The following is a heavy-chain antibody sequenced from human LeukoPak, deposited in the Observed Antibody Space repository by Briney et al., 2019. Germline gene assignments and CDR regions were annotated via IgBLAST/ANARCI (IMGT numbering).Heavy chain of an antibody. D-gene: IGHD2-2*01. J-gene: IGHJ3*01. CDR1: GFTFSDYA. CDR3: ARAGDCSGTDCYRAFNV. Sequence: GGSLRLSCIASGFTFSDYAMHWVRQAPGKGLEWVAIISYDGSKKYYADSVKGRFAISRDNSKNTLYLQMNSLRAEDTAVYYCARAGDCSGTDCYRAFNVWGRGTMVTVSS. CDR2: ISYDGSKK. V-gene: IGHV3-30*09.